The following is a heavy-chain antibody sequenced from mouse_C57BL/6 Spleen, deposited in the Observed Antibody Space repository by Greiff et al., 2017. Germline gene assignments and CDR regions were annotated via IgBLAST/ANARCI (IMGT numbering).Heavy chain of an antibody. CDR3: ARRELGKNFDY. D-gene: IGHD4-1*01. CDR1: GYTFTSYG. V-gene: IGHV1-81*01. J-gene: IGHJ2*01. CDR2: IYPRSGNT. Sequence: QVQLQQSGAELARPGASVKLSCKASGYTFTSYGISWVKQRTGQGLEWIGEIYPRSGNTYYNEKFKGEATLTADKSSSTAYMELRSLTSEDSAVYFCARRELGKNFDYWGQGTTLTVSS.